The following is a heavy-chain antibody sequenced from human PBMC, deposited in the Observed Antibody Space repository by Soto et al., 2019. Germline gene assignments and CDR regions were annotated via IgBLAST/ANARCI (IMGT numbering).Heavy chain of an antibody. Sequence: GGSLRLSCAASGFTFSDYYMSWIRQAPGKGLEWVSYISSSGSTIYYADSVKGRFTISRDNAKNSLYLQMNSLRAEETAVYYCAREALGDCGGDCYLESFDIWGQGTMVTVSS. J-gene: IGHJ3*02. CDR1: GFTFSDYY. D-gene: IGHD2-21*01. CDR3: AREALGDCGGDCYLESFDI. CDR2: ISSSGSTI. V-gene: IGHV3-11*01.